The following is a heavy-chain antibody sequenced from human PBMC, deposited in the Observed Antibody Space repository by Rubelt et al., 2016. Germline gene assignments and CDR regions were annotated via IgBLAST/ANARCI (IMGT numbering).Heavy chain of an antibody. CDR3: ARHRADDPIAVFDY. D-gene: IGHD2-21*01. CDR1: GGSLSGYF. Sequence: KPSETLSLTCGVYGGSLSGYFWNWIRQSPGTGLEWIWEISHNGRTTYNPSPKSRVTISFDTSKDQSSLKLNSVTTAETAVYFCARHRADDPIAVFDYWGRGTLVTVSS. CDR2: ISHNGRT. J-gene: IGHJ4*02. V-gene: IGHV4-34*01.